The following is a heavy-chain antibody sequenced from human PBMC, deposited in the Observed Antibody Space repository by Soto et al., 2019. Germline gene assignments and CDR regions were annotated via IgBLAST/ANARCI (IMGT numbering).Heavy chain of an antibody. Sequence: AETLSLTCTVSGGSINNYYWSWIRQPAGKGLEWIGRIDTSGSTNYNPSLKSRVTMSVDTSKNQFSLKLSSVTAADTAVYYCARGLGGYDQLFDYWGQGTLVTVSS. CDR2: IDTSGST. J-gene: IGHJ4*02. V-gene: IGHV4-4*07. CDR1: GGSINNYY. D-gene: IGHD5-12*01. CDR3: ARGLGGYDQLFDY.